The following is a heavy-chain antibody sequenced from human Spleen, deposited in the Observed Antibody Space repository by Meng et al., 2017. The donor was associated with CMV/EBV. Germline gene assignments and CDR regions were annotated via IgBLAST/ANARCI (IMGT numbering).Heavy chain of an antibody. D-gene: IGHD3-22*01. CDR3: ARIPLTYYYDTSGNYDTLDY. Sequence: SSYYWGWIRQPPGKGLEWIGSIYYSGSTYYNPSLKSRITISVDTSNNQFSLKLSSVTAADTAVYYCARIPLTYYYDTSGNYDTLDYWGQGTLVTVSS. J-gene: IGHJ4*02. V-gene: IGHV4-39*07. CDR2: IYYSGST. CDR1: SSYY.